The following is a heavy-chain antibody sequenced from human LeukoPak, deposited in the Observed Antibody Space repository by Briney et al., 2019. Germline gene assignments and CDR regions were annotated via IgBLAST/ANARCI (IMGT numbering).Heavy chain of an antibody. J-gene: IGHJ3*02. CDR1: GFTFSSYG. CDR2: ISGSGGST. Sequence: GGTLRLSCAASGFTFSSYGMSWVRQAPGKGLEWVSTISGSGGSTYYADSVKGRFTISRDNSKNMLYLQMNSLRAEDTAIYYCAKRRYSSGWSTDAFDIWGQGTMVTVSS. V-gene: IGHV3-23*01. D-gene: IGHD6-19*01. CDR3: AKRRYSSGWSTDAFDI.